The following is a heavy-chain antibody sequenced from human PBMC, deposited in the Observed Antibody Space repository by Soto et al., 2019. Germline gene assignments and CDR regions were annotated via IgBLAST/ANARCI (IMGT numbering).Heavy chain of an antibody. J-gene: IGHJ4*02. D-gene: IGHD2-15*01. V-gene: IGHV3-7*01. CDR3: AKSRISGGTWTSFNY. Sequence: GGSLRLSCEASGFTFSNYWMNWVRQAPEKGLEWVANIKQDGSEKNYVGSVKGRFTISRDNAKNSLYLQMNSLRVEDTAVYYCAKSRISGGTWTSFNYWGQGTLVTVSS. CDR2: IKQDGSEK. CDR1: GFTFSNYW.